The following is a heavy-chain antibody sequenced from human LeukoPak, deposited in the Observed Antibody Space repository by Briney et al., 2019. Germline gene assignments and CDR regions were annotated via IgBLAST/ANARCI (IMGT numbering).Heavy chain of an antibody. CDR2: IYDIGST. V-gene: IGHV4-61*01. D-gene: IGHD1-26*01. CDR3: AREQWGLVDH. J-gene: IGHJ5*02. CDR1: GGSISSTTYC. Sequence: SETLSLTCTVSGGSISSTTYCGSWVRQPRGKGLEWIGNIYDIGSTNYNPSLKSRVTISVDTSKSQFSLRLSSVTAADTAVYYCAREQWGLVDHWGQGTLVTVSS.